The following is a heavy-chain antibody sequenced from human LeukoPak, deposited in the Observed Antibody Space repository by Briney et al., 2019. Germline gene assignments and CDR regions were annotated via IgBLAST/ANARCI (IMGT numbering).Heavy chain of an antibody. J-gene: IGHJ4*02. CDR2: INPSGGST. D-gene: IGHD2-15*01. V-gene: IGHV1-46*01. CDR1: GYTSTGYY. CDR3: ARGTCSGGSCYFPPY. Sequence: ASVKVSCKASGYTSTGYYMHWVRQAPGQGLEWMGIINPSGGSTSYAQKFQGRVTMTRDTSTSTVYMELSSLRSEDTAVYYCARGTCSGGSCYFPPYWGQGTLVTVSS.